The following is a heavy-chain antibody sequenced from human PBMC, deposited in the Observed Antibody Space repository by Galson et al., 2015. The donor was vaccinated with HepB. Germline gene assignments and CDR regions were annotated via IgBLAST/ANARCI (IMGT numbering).Heavy chain of an antibody. CDR2: INPNSGGT. V-gene: IGHV1-2*02. D-gene: IGHD6-19*01. Sequence: SVKVSCKASGYTFTGYSMHWVRQAPGQGLEWMGWINPNSGGTKYAQKFQGRVTMTRDTSISTAYMELSRLRSDDTAVYHCARVDSSLSSGYWGQGTLVTVSS. CDR1: GYTFTGYS. CDR3: ARVDSSLSSGY. J-gene: IGHJ4*02.